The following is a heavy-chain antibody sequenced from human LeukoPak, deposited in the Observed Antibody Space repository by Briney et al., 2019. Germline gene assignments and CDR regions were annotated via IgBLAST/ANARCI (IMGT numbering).Heavy chain of an antibody. CDR3: AKARIAAAGTGAFDV. CDR2: FSATDGSA. J-gene: IGHJ3*01. V-gene: IGHV3-23*01. CDR1: GLTVSSYG. D-gene: IGHD6-13*01. Sequence: GGSLRLSRAASGLTVSSYGMTWVRQAPGKGLEWVSAFSATDGSAQYAESVKGRFTISRDNSKNSLYLQMSSLRDEDTAVYYCAKARIAAAGTGAFDVWGQGTMVTVSS.